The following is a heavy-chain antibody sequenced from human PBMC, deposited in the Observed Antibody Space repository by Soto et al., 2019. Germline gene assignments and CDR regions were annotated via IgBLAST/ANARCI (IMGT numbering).Heavy chain of an antibody. Sequence: GGSLRLSCAASGFTVSSYHMSWVRQAPGKGLEWISVIYSAGSADFADSVKGRFTISRDNSKNTLYLQMSSLRAEDTAVYYCARVHSSCYHYFDYWGQGTLVTFSS. CDR2: IYSAGSA. CDR3: ARVHSSCYHYFDY. V-gene: IGHV3-66*01. D-gene: IGHD6-6*01. CDR1: GFTVSSYH. J-gene: IGHJ4*02.